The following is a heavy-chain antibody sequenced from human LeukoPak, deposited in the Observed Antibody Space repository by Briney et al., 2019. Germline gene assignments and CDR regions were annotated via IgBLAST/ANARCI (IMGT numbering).Heavy chain of an antibody. CDR2: ISTSSTYT. CDR3: AKDISSHLNPYYFDY. Sequence: GGSLRLSCAASGFTFSRQSMNWVRQAPGKGLEWVSSISTSSTYTYYADSVKGRFTISRDNARNSLFLQMNSLRAEDTAVYYCAKDISSHLNPYYFDYWGQGTLVTVSS. J-gene: IGHJ4*02. V-gene: IGHV3-21*01. D-gene: IGHD2-2*01. CDR1: GFTFSRQS.